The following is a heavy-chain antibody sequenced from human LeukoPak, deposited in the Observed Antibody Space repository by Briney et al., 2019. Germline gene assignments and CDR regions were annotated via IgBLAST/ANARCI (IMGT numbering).Heavy chain of an antibody. V-gene: IGHV4-61*02. Sequence: SQTLSLTCTVSGGSISSGDYYWSWIRQPAGKGLEWIGRIYTSGSTNYNPSLKSRVTMSVDTSKNQFSLKLSSVTAADTAVYYCARIDSSGGGAFDIWGQGTMVTVSS. CDR1: GGSISSGDYY. CDR3: ARIDSSGGGAFDI. CDR2: IYTSGST. D-gene: IGHD3-16*01. J-gene: IGHJ3*02.